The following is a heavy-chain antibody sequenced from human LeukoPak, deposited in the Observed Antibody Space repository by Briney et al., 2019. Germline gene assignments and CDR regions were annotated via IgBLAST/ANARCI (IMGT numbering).Heavy chain of an antibody. CDR1: GGSSSGYY. V-gene: IGHV4-34*01. CDR2: VNHSGST. J-gene: IGHJ4*02. D-gene: IGHD5-18*01. CDR3: ARGVGYSYGYRY. Sequence: SETLSLTXAVYGGSSSGYYWSWIRQPPGKGLEWIGEVNHSGSTNYNPSLKSRVTISVDTSKNQFSLELSSVTAADTAVYYCARGVGYSYGYRYWGQGTLVTVSS.